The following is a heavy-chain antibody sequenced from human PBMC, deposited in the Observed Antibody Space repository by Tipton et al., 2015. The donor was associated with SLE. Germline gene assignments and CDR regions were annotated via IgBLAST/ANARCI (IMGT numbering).Heavy chain of an antibody. CDR2: IYFGGHI. Sequence: TLSLTCTVSGDSISSGGYYWSWVRQLPGQGLEWIGYIYFGGHIFYNPSLQSRVTISGDPSKKQFSLKLTSVTAADTAVYYCVRENWGLDYWGQGTVVTVSS. D-gene: IGHD7-27*01. CDR3: VRENWGLDY. CDR1: GDSISSGGYY. V-gene: IGHV4-31*03. J-gene: IGHJ4*02.